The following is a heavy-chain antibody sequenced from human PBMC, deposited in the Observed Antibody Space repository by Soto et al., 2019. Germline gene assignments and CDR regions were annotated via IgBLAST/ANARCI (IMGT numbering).Heavy chain of an antibody. D-gene: IGHD6-13*01. Sequence: QVQLVQSGAEVKKPGASVKVSCKASGYTFTSYGISWVRQAPGQGLEWMGWISAYNGNTNYAQKLQGRVTMTTDTSTSTAYMELRSLRSDDTAVYYCARDLEWGQQLVRFSWYVDYWGQGTLVTVSS. V-gene: IGHV1-18*01. CDR2: ISAYNGNT. CDR3: ARDLEWGQQLVRFSWYVDY. CDR1: GYTFTSYG. J-gene: IGHJ4*02.